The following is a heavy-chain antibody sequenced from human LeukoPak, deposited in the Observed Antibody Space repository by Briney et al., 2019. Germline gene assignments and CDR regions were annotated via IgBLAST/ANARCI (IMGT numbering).Heavy chain of an antibody. CDR1: GFTFDDYT. CDR3: AKAANIVVVPAAIDLNFDY. D-gene: IGHD2-2*01. V-gene: IGHV3-43*01. J-gene: IGHJ4*02. CDR2: ISWDGGST. Sequence: PGGSLRLSCAASGFTFDDYTMHWVRQAPGKGLEWVSLISWDGGSTYYADSVKGRFTISRDNSKNSLYLQMNSLRTEDTALYYCAKAANIVVVPAAIDLNFDYWGQGTLVTVSS.